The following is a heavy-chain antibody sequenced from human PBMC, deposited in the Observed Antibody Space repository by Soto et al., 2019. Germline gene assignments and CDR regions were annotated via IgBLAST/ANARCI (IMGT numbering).Heavy chain of an antibody. J-gene: IGHJ4*02. V-gene: IGHV1-18*01. Sequence: ASVKVSCKASGYTFTSYGISWVRQAPGQGLEWMGWISAYSTNTYYAASVRGRFTISRDNAKNSLYLRMNSLKDEDTAIYYCARGTKGGSPPLWGQGTLVTVSS. CDR3: ARGTKGGSPPL. CDR2: ISAYSTNT. CDR1: GYTFTSYG. D-gene: IGHD1-7*01.